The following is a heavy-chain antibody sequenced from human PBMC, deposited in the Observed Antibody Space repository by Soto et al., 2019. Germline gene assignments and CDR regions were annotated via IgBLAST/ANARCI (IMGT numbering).Heavy chain of an antibody. D-gene: IGHD1-26*01. Sequence: GGSLRLSCAASGFTFSTYAMTWVRQAPGKGLEWVSSISGSGVNTFNADSVKGRFTISRDNSKNTLYLQMNSLRAEDTAVYYCAKDTTSGLVSPDYYYGMDVWGQGSTVIASS. CDR3: AKDTTSGLVSPDYYYGMDV. CDR1: GFTFSTYA. V-gene: IGHV3-23*01. J-gene: IGHJ6*02. CDR2: ISGSGVNT.